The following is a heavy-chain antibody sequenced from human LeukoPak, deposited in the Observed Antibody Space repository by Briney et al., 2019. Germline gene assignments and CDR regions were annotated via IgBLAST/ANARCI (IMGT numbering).Heavy chain of an antibody. V-gene: IGHV3-15*01. Sequence: GGSLRLSCAASGFTFSSYNMNWVRQAPGKGLEWVGRIKSKVNGEITDYGAPVKGRFTISRNDSKHMVYLQMNSLKSEDTAMYYCTKDLPFTRGGVIVYWGQGTLVTVSS. D-gene: IGHD3-16*01. CDR3: TKDLPFTRGGVIVY. J-gene: IGHJ4*02. CDR2: IKSKVNGEIT. CDR1: GFTFSSYN.